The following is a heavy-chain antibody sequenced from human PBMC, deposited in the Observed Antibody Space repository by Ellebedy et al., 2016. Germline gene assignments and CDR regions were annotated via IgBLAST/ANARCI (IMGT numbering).Heavy chain of an antibody. CDR2: ISYDGSNK. D-gene: IGHD6-13*01. V-gene: IGHV3-30-3*01. CDR1: GFTFSSYA. CDR3: ARDKFAYSSSWYYFDY. Sequence: GGSLRLSCAASGFTFSSYAMHWVRQAPGKGLEWVAVISYDGSNKYYADSVKGRFTISRDNSKNTLYLQMNSLRAEDTAVYYCARDKFAYSSSWYYFDYWGQGTLVTFSS. J-gene: IGHJ4*02.